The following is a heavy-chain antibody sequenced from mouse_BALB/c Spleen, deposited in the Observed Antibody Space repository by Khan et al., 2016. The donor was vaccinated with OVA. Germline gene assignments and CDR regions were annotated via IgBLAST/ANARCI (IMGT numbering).Heavy chain of an antibody. CDR1: GFTFSSFG. V-gene: IGHV5-17*02. CDR2: IGSDSSTI. CDR3: ARSRCWSWFGS. Sequence: EVELVESGGGLVQPGGSRKLSCTASGFTFSSFGMHWVRQAPEKGLEWVAYIGSDSSTIYYADTVKGRFTISRDNPKNTPLLQLTSLRSEDTARYYCARSRCWSWFGSWGQGTLVTVSA. J-gene: IGHJ3*01.